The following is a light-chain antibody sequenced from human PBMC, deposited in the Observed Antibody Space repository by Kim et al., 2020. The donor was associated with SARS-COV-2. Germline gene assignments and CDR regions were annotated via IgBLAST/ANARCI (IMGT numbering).Light chain of an antibody. CDR3: QQYNFYYT. V-gene: IGKV1-5*03. Sequence: LSASVGDRVTITCRASQSINSRLAWYQQKPEKAPKLLIYQASNLESGVSSRFSGSGAETEFTLTISSLQPDDFANYYCQQYNFYYTFGQGTKLEI. CDR1: QSINSR. J-gene: IGKJ2*01. CDR2: QAS.